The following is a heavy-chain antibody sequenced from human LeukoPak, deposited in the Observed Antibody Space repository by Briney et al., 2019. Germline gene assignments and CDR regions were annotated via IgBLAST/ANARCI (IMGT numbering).Heavy chain of an antibody. V-gene: IGHV4-39*01. D-gene: IGHD3-22*01. CDR1: GGSIGSSSYY. CDR3: ARRYYYDSSGYYAFDY. J-gene: IGHJ4*02. Sequence: SETLSLTCTVSGGSIGSSSYYWGWIRQPPGKGLEWIGCIYYSGSTYYNPSLKSRVTISVDTSKNQFSLKLSSVTAADAAVYYCARRYYYDSSGYYAFDYWGQGTLVTVSS. CDR2: IYYSGST.